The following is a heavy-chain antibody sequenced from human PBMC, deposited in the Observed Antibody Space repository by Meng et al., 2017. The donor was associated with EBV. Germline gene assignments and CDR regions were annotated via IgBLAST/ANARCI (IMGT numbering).Heavy chain of an antibody. CDR3: AKSSSSTPGVVDS. J-gene: IGHJ4*02. CDR1: GASVSGGTFH. D-gene: IGHD2-2*01. V-gene: IGHV4-61*01. CDR2: IYGGGTT. Sequence: GKLPESGPGLVKPAEALSLTCTVAGASVSGGTFHWSWIRQPPGKELQWIGYIYGGGTTIYNPSLKSRVTIFLDTSRNQFSLGLRSVTTADTAVYYCAKSSSSTPGVVDSWGQGTLVTVSS.